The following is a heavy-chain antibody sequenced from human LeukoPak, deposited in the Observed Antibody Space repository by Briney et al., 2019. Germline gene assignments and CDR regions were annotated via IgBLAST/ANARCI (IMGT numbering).Heavy chain of an antibody. J-gene: IGHJ5*02. CDR2: IYYSGST. V-gene: IGHV4-61*08. CDR3: ARKYSSSFDP. CDR1: GGSISSGGYY. Sequence: SETLSLTCTVSGGSISSGGYYWSWIRQPPGKGLEWIGYIYYSGSTNYNPSLKSRVTISVDTSKNQFSLKLSSVTAADTAVYYCARKYSSSFDPWGQGTLVTVSS. D-gene: IGHD6-13*01.